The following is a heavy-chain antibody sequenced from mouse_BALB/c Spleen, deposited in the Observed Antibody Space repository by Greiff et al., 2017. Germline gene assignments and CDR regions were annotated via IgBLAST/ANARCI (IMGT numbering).Heavy chain of an antibody. D-gene: IGHD2-2*01. V-gene: IGHV7-3*02. CDR2: IRNKANGYTT. CDR1: GFTFTDYY. Sequence: EVQVVESGGGLVQPGGSLRLSCATSGFTFTDYYMSWVRQPPGKALEWLGFIRNKANGYTTEYSASVKGRFTISRDNSQSILYLQMNTLRAEDSATYYCARRNYGYDEGYAMDYWGQGTSVTVSS. CDR3: ARRNYGYDEGYAMDY. J-gene: IGHJ4*01.